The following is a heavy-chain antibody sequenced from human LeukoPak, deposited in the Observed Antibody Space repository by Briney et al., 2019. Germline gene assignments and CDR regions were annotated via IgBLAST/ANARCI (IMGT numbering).Heavy chain of an antibody. J-gene: IGHJ6*02. V-gene: IGHV4-30-4*01. CDR1: GGSISSGDYY. Sequence: PSQTLSLTCTVSGGSISSGDYYWSWIRQPPGKGLEWIGSIYYSGNTYYNPSLKSRIIISVDTSKNQFSLKLSSVTAADTAVFYCARDHRGNSGWYSYAMDVWGQGTTVTVSS. CDR2: IYYSGNT. CDR3: ARDHRGNSGWYSYAMDV. D-gene: IGHD6-19*01.